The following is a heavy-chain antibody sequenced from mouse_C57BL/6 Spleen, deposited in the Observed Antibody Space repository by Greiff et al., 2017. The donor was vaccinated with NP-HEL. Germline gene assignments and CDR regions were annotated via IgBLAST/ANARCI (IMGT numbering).Heavy chain of an antibody. CDR2: IDPETGGT. V-gene: IGHV1-15*01. Sequence: QVQLQQSGAELVRPGASVTLSCKASGYTFTDYEMHWVKQTPVHGLEWIGAIDPETGGTAYNQKFKGKAILTAEQSSSTAYMELRSLTSEDSAVYYCTRRSSGYWGQGTLVTVSA. J-gene: IGHJ3*01. D-gene: IGHD3-2*02. CDR1: GYTFTDYE. CDR3: TRRSSGY.